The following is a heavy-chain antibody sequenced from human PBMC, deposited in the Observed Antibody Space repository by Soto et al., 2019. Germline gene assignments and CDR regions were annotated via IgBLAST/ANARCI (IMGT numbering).Heavy chain of an antibody. CDR2: ISYDGSNK. J-gene: IGHJ6*02. Sequence: PGGSLRLSCAASGFTFSSYGMHWVRQAPGKGLEWVAVISYDGSNKYYADSVKGRFTISRDNSKNTLYLQMNSLRAEDTAVYYCAKSDSSSWYPFYYYYGMDVWGQGTTVTVSS. V-gene: IGHV3-30*18. CDR1: GFTFSSYG. D-gene: IGHD6-13*01. CDR3: AKSDSSSWYPFYYYYGMDV.